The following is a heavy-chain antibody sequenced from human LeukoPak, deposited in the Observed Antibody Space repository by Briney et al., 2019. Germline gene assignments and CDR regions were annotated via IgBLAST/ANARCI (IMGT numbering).Heavy chain of an antibody. J-gene: IGHJ4*02. CDR3: VRGTEPLTVAGTFDY. CDR1: GGTFSSYA. CDR2: IIPIFGTV. D-gene: IGHD6-19*01. V-gene: IGHV1-69*05. Sequence: GASVKVSCXASGGTFSSYAISWVRQAPGQGLEWMGGIIPIFGTVNYAQKFQGRVTITTDESTSTAYMELSSLRSEDTAVYYCVRGTEPLTVAGTFDYWGQGTLVTVSS.